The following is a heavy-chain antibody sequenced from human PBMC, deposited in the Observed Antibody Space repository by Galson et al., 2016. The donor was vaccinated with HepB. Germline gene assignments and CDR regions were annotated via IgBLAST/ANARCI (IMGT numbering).Heavy chain of an antibody. J-gene: IGHJ4*02. V-gene: IGHV3-53*01. Sequence: SLRLSCAASGFSVSTNYMNWVRQAPGKGLEWVSVIYSGGGTYYAASVKGRFTISRDNSKNTLYLQMNSLRADDTAVFYCAEDRGPGGFYDWGQGTLVTVSS. CDR1: GFSVSTNY. D-gene: IGHD2-8*02. CDR2: IYSGGGT. CDR3: AEDRGPGGFYD.